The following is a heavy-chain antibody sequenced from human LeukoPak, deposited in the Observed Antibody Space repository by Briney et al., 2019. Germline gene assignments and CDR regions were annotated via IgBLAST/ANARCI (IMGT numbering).Heavy chain of an antibody. CDR1: GFSFTHAW. CDR2: IKRRYFGETV. CDR3: VLDDLPNLTAAPWDFFDY. Sequence: RPGGSLRLSCAGSGFSFTHAWMSWVRQAPGKGLEWVARIKRRYFGETVDFAEPGRGRFGISRDDPVNNVYLHMNSVETEETAGYFIVLDDLPNLTAAPWDFFDYWGRGTVVTVSS. V-gene: IGHV3-15*01. D-gene: IGHD2-15*01. J-gene: IGHJ4*02.